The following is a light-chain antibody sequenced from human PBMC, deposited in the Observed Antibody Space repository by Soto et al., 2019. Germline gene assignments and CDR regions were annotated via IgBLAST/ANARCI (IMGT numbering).Light chain of an antibody. CDR1: QSVSSN. Sequence: EIVMTQSPATLSVSPGERATLSCRASQSVSSNLAWYQQKPGQAPRLLIYGASTRATGIPAMFSASGSGTDFTLTISSLQSEDFAVYYCHQYNNGPTKGTFGGGTKVEIK. J-gene: IGKJ4*01. CDR2: GAS. V-gene: IGKV3-15*01. CDR3: HQYNNGPTKGT.